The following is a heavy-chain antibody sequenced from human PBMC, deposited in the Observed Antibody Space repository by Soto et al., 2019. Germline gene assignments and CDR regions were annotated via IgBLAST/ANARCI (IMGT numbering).Heavy chain of an antibody. CDR1: GDSINSRSYY. Sequence: SETLSLTCTVTGDSINSRSYYWGWIRQPPGKGLEWIGNIYYSGSTYYNPSLKSRVTISVDKSKNEFSLKLRSVTAADTAVYYCARCFGELLYGDWFDPWGQGTLVTVSS. CDR2: IYYSGST. V-gene: IGHV4-39*01. D-gene: IGHD3-10*01. CDR3: ARCFGELLYGDWFDP. J-gene: IGHJ5*02.